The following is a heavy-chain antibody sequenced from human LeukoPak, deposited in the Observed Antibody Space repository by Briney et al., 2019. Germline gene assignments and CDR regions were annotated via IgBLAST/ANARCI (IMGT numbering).Heavy chain of an antibody. V-gene: IGHV3-21*01. J-gene: IGHJ4*02. D-gene: IGHD1-26*01. Sequence: GGSLRLSCAASGFTFTSYSMSWVRQAPRKGLELVSSFSSSSNYIFYADSLKGRFTLSRDNAKNSLYLQMNSLRAEDTAVYYCARSESGSYFDYWGQGTLVTVSS. CDR3: ARSESGSYFDY. CDR2: FSSSSNYI. CDR1: GFTFTSYS.